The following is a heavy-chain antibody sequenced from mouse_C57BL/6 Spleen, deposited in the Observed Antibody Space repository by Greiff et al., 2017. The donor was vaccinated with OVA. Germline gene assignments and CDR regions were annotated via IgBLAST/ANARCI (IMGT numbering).Heavy chain of an antibody. J-gene: IGHJ3*01. V-gene: IGHV1-22*01. CDR1: GYTFTDYN. Sequence: EVQVVESGPELVKPGASVKMSCKASGYTFTDYNMHWVKQSHGKSLEWIGYINPNNGGTSYNQKFKGKATLTVNKSSSTAYMELRSLTSEDSAVYYCAPLGSWFAYWGQGTLVTVSA. CDR2: INPNNGGT. CDR3: APLGSWFAY. D-gene: IGHD6-1*01.